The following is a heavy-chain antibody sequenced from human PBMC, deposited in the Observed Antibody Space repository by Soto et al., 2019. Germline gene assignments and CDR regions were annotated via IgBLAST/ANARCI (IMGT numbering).Heavy chain of an antibody. V-gene: IGHV4-31*01. D-gene: IGHD3-10*01. CDR1: GGSISSGAYY. Sequence: QVQLQESGPGLVKPSQTLSLTCTVSGGSISSGAYYWSWIRQHPGKGLEWIGYIYYSGSTYYNPSLKSLLXXYXYTXKSESTLNLRSVTGADATVYYCARYYCGWGSYHYDGGQGTLVTVSS. CDR3: ARYYCGWGSYHYD. CDR2: IYYSGST. J-gene: IGHJ4*02.